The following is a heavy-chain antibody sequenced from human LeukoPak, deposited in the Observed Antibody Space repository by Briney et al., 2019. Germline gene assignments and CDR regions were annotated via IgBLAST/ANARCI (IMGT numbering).Heavy chain of an antibody. CDR2: IYYSGRT. CDR3: ARDGSGSYYRDAFDI. D-gene: IGHD3-10*01. Sequence: SQTLSLTCTVSGVSISSGGYYWRWIRQQGGKGLEWSEYIYYSGRTYYNPSLKSRVTISVDTSKNQFSLKLSSVTAADTAVYYCARDGSGSYYRDAFDIWGQGTMVTVSS. CDR1: GVSISSGGYY. J-gene: IGHJ3*02. V-gene: IGHV4-31*03.